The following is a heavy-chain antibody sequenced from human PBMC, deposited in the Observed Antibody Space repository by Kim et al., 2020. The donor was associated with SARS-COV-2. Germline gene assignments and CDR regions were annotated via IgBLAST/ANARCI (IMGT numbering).Heavy chain of an antibody. J-gene: IGHJ4*02. CDR1: GMTFNDYY. CDR2: IAGDGTIT. V-gene: IGHV3-11*01. Sequence: GGSLRLSCAASGMTFNDYYMNWIRQAPGEGLEWLSNIAGDGTITHYAGSVKGRFTISRDNAKNSVYLQMNSLSAEDTAAYYCSRGRGFDNWGEGTLATV. CDR3: SRGRGFDN. D-gene: IGHD3-10*01.